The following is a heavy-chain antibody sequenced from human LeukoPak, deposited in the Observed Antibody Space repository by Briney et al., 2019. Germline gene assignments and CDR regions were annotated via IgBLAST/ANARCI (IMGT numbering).Heavy chain of an antibody. CDR3: ARGSYYYGSGNVAFDI. Sequence: GGSLRLSCAASGFTFSSYSMNWVRQAPGKGLEWVSYISSSSSTIYYADSVKGRFTISRDNAKNSLYLQMNSLRAEDTAVYYCARGSYYYGSGNVAFDIWGQGTKVTVSS. CDR1: GFTFSSYS. CDR2: ISSSSSTI. V-gene: IGHV3-48*04. J-gene: IGHJ3*02. D-gene: IGHD3-10*01.